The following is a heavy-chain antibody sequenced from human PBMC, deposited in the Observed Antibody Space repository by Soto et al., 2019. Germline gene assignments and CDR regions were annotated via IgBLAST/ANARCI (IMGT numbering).Heavy chain of an antibody. J-gene: IGHJ4*02. CDR3: ARGMTYYYDSSLDY. V-gene: IGHV3-30*04. Sequence: QVQLVESGGGVVQPGRSLRLSCAASGFTFSNYAIHWVRQAPGKGLEWVAIISDDGGNKFYADSVKGRFTISRDNSKNTLFPQMSSLRAEDTAVYYCARGMTYYYDSSLDYWGQGVLVTVSS. D-gene: IGHD3-22*01. CDR2: ISDDGGNK. CDR1: GFTFSNYA.